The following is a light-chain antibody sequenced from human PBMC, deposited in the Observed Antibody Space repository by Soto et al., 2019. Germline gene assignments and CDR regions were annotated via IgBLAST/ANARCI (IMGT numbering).Light chain of an antibody. Sequence: EIVLTQSPATLSASPGQRVTLSCRASQSVGTSIAWYQQKPGQAPRLLIYGASTRATGVPARFSGSGSGTAFTLTISSLQSEDFAVYYCQQYNKWPPLTFGGGTKVDIK. CDR1: QSVGTS. V-gene: IGKV3-15*01. CDR3: QQYNKWPPLT. CDR2: GAS. J-gene: IGKJ4*01.